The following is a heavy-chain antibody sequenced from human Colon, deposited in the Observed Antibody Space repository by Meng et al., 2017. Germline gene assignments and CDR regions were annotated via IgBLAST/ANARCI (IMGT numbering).Heavy chain of an antibody. J-gene: IGHJ6*02. CDR1: GFTFSDPA. V-gene: IGHV3-73*01. CDR2: IRNNANNYAT. Sequence: GGSLTLFCAASGFTFSDPAMHWVRHASGKGLEWVGRIRNNANNYATAYGVSVKGRISIFRDDSRKTAYLQINGLKTEDTAVYYCAFGTTSFYFALDVWGQGTTVTVSS. CDR3: AFGTTSFYFALDV. D-gene: IGHD1-1*01.